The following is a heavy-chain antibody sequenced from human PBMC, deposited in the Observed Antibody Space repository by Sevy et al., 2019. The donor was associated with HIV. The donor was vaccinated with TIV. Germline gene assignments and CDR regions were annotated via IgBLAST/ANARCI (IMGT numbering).Heavy chain of an antibody. CDR1: GGSISSGGYY. CDR2: IYYSGTT. CDR3: ARWHDFWSGYYTGYYYGMDV. D-gene: IGHD3-3*01. V-gene: IGHV4-31*01. J-gene: IGHJ6*02. Sequence: SETLSLTCTVSGGSISSGGYYWTWIRQHPGKGLEWIGYIYYSGTTYYNPSLKSQVTISVDTSKNQFSLKLSSVTAADTAVYYCARWHDFWSGYYTGYYYGMDVWGQGTTVTVSS.